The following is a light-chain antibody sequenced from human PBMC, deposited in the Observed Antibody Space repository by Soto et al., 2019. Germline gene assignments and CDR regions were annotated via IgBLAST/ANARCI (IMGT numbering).Light chain of an antibody. Sequence: AIRMTQSPSSFSASTGDRVTITCRASQDISNYLAWYQQKPGKAPKLLIYAASALQSGVPSRFSGSGSGTDFTLTISCLQSEDFATYYCQQYYIYPRTFGQGTSVEIK. CDR2: AAS. V-gene: IGKV1-8*01. CDR1: QDISNY. CDR3: QQYYIYPRT. J-gene: IGKJ1*01.